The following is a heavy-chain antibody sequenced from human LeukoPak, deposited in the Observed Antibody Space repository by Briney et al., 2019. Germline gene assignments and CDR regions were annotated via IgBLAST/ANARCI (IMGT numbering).Heavy chain of an antibody. D-gene: IGHD2-8*01. CDR3: ASRGRLSWYFDL. V-gene: IGHV3-23*01. J-gene: IGHJ2*01. Sequence: GGSLRLSCAASGFTFSSYAMSWVRQAPGKGLEWVSAISGSGGSTYYADSVKGRFTISRDNSKNTLYLQMNSLRAEDTAVYYCASRGRLSWYFDLWGRGTLVTVSS. CDR2: ISGSGGST. CDR1: GFTFSSYA.